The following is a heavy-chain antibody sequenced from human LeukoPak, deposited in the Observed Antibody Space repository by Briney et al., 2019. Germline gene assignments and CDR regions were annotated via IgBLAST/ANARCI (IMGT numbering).Heavy chain of an antibody. CDR2: FDPEDGET. J-gene: IGHJ4*02. CDR3: ATDPVVPAAIGY. D-gene: IGHD2-2*02. V-gene: IGHV1-24*01. Sequence: ASVKVSCKVSGYTLTELSMHWVRQAPGKGLEWMGGFDPEDGETIYAQKFQGGVTMTEDTSTDTAYMELSSLRSEDTAVYYCATDPVVPAAIGYWGQGTLVTVSS. CDR1: GYTLTELS.